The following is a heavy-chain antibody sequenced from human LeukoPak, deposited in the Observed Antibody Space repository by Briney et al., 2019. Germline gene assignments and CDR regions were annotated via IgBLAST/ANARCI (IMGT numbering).Heavy chain of an antibody. D-gene: IGHD3-9*01. V-gene: IGHV3-23*01. Sequence: GGSLRLSCVASGFIFSSYAMSWVRQAPGKGLEWVSAISGSGGSTYYADSVKGRFTISRDNSKNTLYLQMNSLRAEDTAVYYCATPYYDILTGYPYYFDYWGQGTLVTVSS. J-gene: IGHJ4*02. CDR3: ATPYYDILTGYPYYFDY. CDR1: GFIFSSYA. CDR2: ISGSGGST.